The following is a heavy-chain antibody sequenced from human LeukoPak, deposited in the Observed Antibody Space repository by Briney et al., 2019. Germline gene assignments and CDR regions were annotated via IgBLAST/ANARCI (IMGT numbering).Heavy chain of an antibody. J-gene: IGHJ4*02. CDR2: INHSGST. CDR1: GGSFSGYY. Sequence: PSETLSLTCAVYGGSFSGYYWSWIRQPPGKGLEWVGEINHSGSTNYNPSLKSRVTISVDTSKNQFSLKLSSVTAADPPVYYCARWERRSYYDFDYWGPGTLVTVSS. D-gene: IGHD1-26*01. V-gene: IGHV4-34*01. CDR3: ARWERRSYYDFDY.